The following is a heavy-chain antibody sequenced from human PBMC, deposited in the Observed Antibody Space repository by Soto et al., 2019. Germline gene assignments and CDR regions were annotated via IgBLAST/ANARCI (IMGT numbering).Heavy chain of an antibody. V-gene: IGHV3-21*01. CDR2: ISSNSAYI. CDR3: TRDASRDSSARGWFDP. J-gene: IGHJ5*02. D-gene: IGHD6-13*01. CDR1: GFTFSIYA. Sequence: GGSLRLSCAASGFTFSIYAMSWVRQAPGEGLEWVSTISSNSAYIYYTDALRGRFTISRDNAKNSLHLQMNSLRAEDTAVYYCTRDASRDSSARGWFDPWGPGTLVTVSS.